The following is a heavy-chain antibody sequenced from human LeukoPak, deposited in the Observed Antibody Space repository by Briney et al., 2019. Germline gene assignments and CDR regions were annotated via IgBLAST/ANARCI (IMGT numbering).Heavy chain of an antibody. V-gene: IGHV3-20*04. J-gene: IGHJ4*02. CDR1: GFTFDDYG. D-gene: IGHD1/OR15-1a*01. CDR2: INWNGGST. Sequence: PGGSLRLSCAASGFTFDDYGMSWVRQAPGKGLEWVSGINWNGGSTGYADSVKGRFTISRDNSKNSLYLQMNSLRAEDTALYYCAKDSRMRVTGTPFDYWGQGTLVTVSS. CDR3: AKDSRMRVTGTPFDY.